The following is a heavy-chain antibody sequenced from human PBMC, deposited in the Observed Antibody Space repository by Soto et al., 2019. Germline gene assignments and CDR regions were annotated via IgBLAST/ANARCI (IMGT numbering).Heavy chain of an antibody. CDR2: INAGNGNT. J-gene: IGHJ6*03. Sequence: QVQLVQSGAEVKKPGASVKVSCKASGYTFTSYAMHWVRQAPGQRLEWMGWINAGNGNTKYSQKFQGRVTITRDTSASTAYMELSSLRSEATAVYSCARAYGDYYYYMDVWGKGTTVTVSS. CDR3: ARAYGDYYYYMDV. V-gene: IGHV1-3*01. CDR1: GYTFTSYA. D-gene: IGHD4-17*01.